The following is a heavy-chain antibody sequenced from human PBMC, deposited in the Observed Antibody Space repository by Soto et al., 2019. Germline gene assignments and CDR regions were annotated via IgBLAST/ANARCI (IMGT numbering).Heavy chain of an antibody. J-gene: IGHJ4*02. CDR1: GGTFSSYA. CDR3: ARSGIVVVVAATGPNYFDY. CDR2: IIPIFGTA. Sequence: SVKVSCKASGGTFSSYAISWVRQAPGQGLEWMGGIIPIFGTANYAQKFQGRVTITADESTSTAYMELSSLRSEDTAVYYCARSGIVVVVAATGPNYFDYWGQGTMVTVPS. D-gene: IGHD2-15*01. V-gene: IGHV1-69*13.